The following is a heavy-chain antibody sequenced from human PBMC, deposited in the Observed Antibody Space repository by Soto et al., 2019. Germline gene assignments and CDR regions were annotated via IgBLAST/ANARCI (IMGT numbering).Heavy chain of an antibody. V-gene: IGHV1-69*01. CDR2: IIPLFGTA. CDR3: ARPKGSYSSGYYYFDY. J-gene: IGHJ4*02. D-gene: IGHD6-19*01. Sequence: QVQLVQSGAEVKQPGSSVKVSCKTSGGTFSTYAIYWVRQAPGQGLEWMGAIIPLFGTAHYAQKFQGRVTITADESTSTAYMELSSLRSEDTAVYYCARPKGSYSSGYYYFDYWGQGTLVTVSS. CDR1: GGTFSTYA.